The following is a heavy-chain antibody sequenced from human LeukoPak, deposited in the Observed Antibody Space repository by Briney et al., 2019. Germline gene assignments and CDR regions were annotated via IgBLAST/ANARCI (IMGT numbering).Heavy chain of an antibody. J-gene: IGHJ2*01. V-gene: IGHV3-9*01. CDR3: TRRAARWQFDL. D-gene: IGHD5-24*01. Sequence: GGSLRLSCAVSGFNFDDYAMHWVRHAPGRGLEWVSGINWKTGNGIYADSVKGRFTISRDNAKNSLYLQMSSLRAEDTALYYCTRRAARWQFDLWGRGTLLTVAS. CDR2: INWKTGNG. CDR1: GFNFDDYA.